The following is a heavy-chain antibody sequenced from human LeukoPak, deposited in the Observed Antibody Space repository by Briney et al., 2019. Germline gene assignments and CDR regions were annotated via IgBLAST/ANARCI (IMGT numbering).Heavy chain of an antibody. CDR1: GYTFIDYY. CDR3: ARVLGVGASRYMDV. D-gene: IGHD1-26*01. Sequence: VASVKVSCKASGYTFIDYYVHWVRQAPGQGLEWMGWINPNSGGTNYAQKLQGRLTLTRDTSVSTSDMELSRLRSDDTAVYYCARVLGVGASRYMDVWGKGTTVTVSS. J-gene: IGHJ6*03. V-gene: IGHV1-2*02. CDR2: INPNSGGT.